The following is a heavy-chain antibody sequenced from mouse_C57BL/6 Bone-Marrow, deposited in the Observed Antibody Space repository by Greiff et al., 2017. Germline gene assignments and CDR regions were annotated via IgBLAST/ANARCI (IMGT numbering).Heavy chain of an antibody. V-gene: IGHV1-64*01. CDR1: GYTFTSYW. D-gene: IGHD2-4*01. J-gene: IGHJ1*03. Sequence: QVQLKQPGAELVKPGASVKLSCKASGYTFTSYWMHWVKQRPGQGLEWIGMIHPNSGSTNYNEKFKSKATLTVDNSSSTAYMQLSSLTSEDSAVYYCARGDYDEGYWYFDVWGTGTTVTVSS. CDR3: ARGDYDEGYWYFDV. CDR2: IHPNSGST.